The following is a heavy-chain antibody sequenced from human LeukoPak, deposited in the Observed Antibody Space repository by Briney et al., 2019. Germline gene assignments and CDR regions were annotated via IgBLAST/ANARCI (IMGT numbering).Heavy chain of an antibody. CDR3: ASYLGGTTGFDS. D-gene: IGHD1-26*01. CDR2: IKEDGSVK. V-gene: IGHV3-7*03. CDR1: GFSFSTYW. J-gene: IGHJ4*02. Sequence: GGSLRLSCAASGFSFSTYWMSWVRQAPGRGLEGVANIKEDGSVKFYVDPVKGRFTVSRDNAKNSMYLQMSSLRAEDTAVYYCASYLGGTTGFDSWGQGTLVTVSS.